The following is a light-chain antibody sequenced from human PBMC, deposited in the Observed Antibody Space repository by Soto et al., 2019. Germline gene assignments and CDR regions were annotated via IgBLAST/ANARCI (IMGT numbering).Light chain of an antibody. J-gene: IGLJ2*01. CDR3: SSYEVTNMVV. Sequence: QSALTQPPSASGSPGQSVTISCSGTSRDIGGYNYVSWYQQHPGKAPKTVIYEVSKRPSGVPDRFSGSKSGNTASLTVSGLQAEDEADYYCSSYEVTNMVVFGGGTQLTVL. CDR2: EVS. CDR1: SRDIGGYNY. V-gene: IGLV2-8*01.